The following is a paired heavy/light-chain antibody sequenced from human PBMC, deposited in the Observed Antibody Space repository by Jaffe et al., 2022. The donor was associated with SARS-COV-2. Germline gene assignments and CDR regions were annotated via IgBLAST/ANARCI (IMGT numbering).Heavy chain of an antibody. CDR3: AKGWVSRGWFDP. V-gene: IGHV3-23*01. CDR2: IGGSGAII. D-gene: IGHD3-10*01. J-gene: IGHJ5*02. CDR1: GFSFSNYA. Sequence: EEQMLESGGGLVQPGGSLRVSCVGSGFSFSNYAMSWVRQAPGKGLEWVSAIGGSGAIIYYADSVKGRFTISRDNSKSILYLQMNSLRAEDTAVYYCAKGWVSRGWFDPWGQGTLVTVSS.
Light chain of an antibody. Sequence: QSALTQPPSASGSPGQSVTISCTGTSSDVGGYNYVSWYQQYPGKAPKLVIYEVTKRPSGVPDRFSGSKSGNTASLTVSGLQADDEADYYCGSYGGSDNLLFGGGTKLTVL. CDR2: EVT. CDR3: GSYGGSDNLL. V-gene: IGLV2-8*01. J-gene: IGLJ2*01. CDR1: SSDVGGYNY.